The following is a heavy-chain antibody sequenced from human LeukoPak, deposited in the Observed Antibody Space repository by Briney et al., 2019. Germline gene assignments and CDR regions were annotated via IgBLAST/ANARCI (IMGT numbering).Heavy chain of an antibody. Sequence: SVKDSCKASGGTFSSYAISWVRQAPGQGLEWMGGIIPIFGTANYAQKFQGRVTITTDESTSTAYMELSSLRSEDTAVYYCNCNIVATWGNWFDPWGQGTLVTVSS. J-gene: IGHJ5*02. CDR2: IIPIFGTA. V-gene: IGHV1-69*05. CDR3: NCNIVATWGNWFDP. D-gene: IGHD5-12*01. CDR1: GGTFSSYA.